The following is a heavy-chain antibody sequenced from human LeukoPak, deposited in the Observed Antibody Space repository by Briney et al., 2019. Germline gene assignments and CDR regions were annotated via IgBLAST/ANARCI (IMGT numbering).Heavy chain of an antibody. CDR1: GYSISSGYY. D-gene: IGHD3-22*01. Sequence: SETLSLTCTVSGYSISSGYYWGWIRRPPGKGLEWIGSIYHSGSTYYNPSLKSRVTISVDTSKNQFSLKLSSVTAADTAVYYCARDGAPYYYDSSGHPVYYYYYYGMDVWGQGTTVTVSS. J-gene: IGHJ6*02. CDR3: ARDGAPYYYDSSGHPVYYYYYYGMDV. CDR2: IYHSGST. V-gene: IGHV4-38-2*02.